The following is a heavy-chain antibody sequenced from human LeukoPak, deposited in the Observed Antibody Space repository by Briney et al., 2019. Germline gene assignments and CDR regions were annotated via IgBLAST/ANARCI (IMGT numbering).Heavy chain of an antibody. Sequence: PSETLSLTCTVSGGSVSRGSHYWGWIRQPPGKGLEWIGEINHSGSTNYNPSLKSRVTISVDTSKNQFSLKLSSVTAADTAVYYCARGRGTTAYWGQGTLVTVSS. D-gene: IGHD2/OR15-2a*01. CDR2: INHSGST. J-gene: IGHJ4*02. CDR3: ARGRGTTAY. CDR1: GGSVSRGSHY. V-gene: IGHV4-39*07.